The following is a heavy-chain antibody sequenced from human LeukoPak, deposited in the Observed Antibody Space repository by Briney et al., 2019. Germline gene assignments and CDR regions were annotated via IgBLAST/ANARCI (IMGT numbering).Heavy chain of an antibody. V-gene: IGHV3-30*02. CDR2: IRYDGSNK. J-gene: IGHJ6*03. CDR1: GFTFSSYG. D-gene: IGHD1-1*01. CDR3: ARDGNRDGDMDV. Sequence: GGSLRLSCAASGFTFSSYGMHWGRQAPGKGLEWVAFIRYDGSNKYYAGSVKGRFTVSRDSAKRSLYLQMNSLRAEDTAVYYCARDGNRDGDMDVWGKGTTVTVSS.